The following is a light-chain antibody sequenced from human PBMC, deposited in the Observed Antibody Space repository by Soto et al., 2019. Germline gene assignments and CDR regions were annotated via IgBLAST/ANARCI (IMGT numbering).Light chain of an antibody. CDR1: QSISTY. CDR3: QHSYSTPPT. V-gene: IGKV1-39*01. Sequence: DIQMTQSPSSLSASVGDRVTITCRASQSISTYLNWYQQTPGKAPKLLIYAASSLQSGVPSRFSGSGSGTDFNLTISSLHPEDSATYYCQHSYSTPPTFGQGTKVEI. J-gene: IGKJ1*01. CDR2: AAS.